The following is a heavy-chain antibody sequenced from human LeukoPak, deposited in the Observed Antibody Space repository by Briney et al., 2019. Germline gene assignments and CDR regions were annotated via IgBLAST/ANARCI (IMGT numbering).Heavy chain of an antibody. V-gene: IGHV1-3*01. J-gene: IGHJ4*02. CDR1: GYTFTSYA. Sequence: ASVKVSCKASGYTFTSYAMHWVRQAPGQRLEWMGWINAGNGNTKYSQKFQGRVTITRDTSTSTAYLELSSLRSEDPAVYYCARGSLSSRDFHYWGQGTLVTVSS. CDR3: ARGSLSSRDFHY. CDR2: INAGNGNT. D-gene: IGHD6-13*01.